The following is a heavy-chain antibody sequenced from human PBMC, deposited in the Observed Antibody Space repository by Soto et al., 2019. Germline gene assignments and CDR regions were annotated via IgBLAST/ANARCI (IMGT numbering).Heavy chain of an antibody. J-gene: IGHJ4*02. CDR3: AKEYSSSSWDVDY. Sequence: GGSLRLSCAASGFTFSNYNMNWVRQAPGKGLEWVSSISSGSTYIYYADSVKGRFTISRDNAKDSLYLQMNSLRAEDTAVYYCAKEYSSSSWDVDYWGQGTLVTVSS. CDR2: ISSGSTYI. CDR1: GFTFSNYN. D-gene: IGHD6-6*01. V-gene: IGHV3-21*01.